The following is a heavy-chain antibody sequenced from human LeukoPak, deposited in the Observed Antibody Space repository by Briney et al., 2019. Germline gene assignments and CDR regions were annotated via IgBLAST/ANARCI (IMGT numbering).Heavy chain of an antibody. J-gene: IGHJ4*02. D-gene: IGHD5-24*01. V-gene: IGHV4-59*01. CDR2: IYDSGTT. CDR3: TRDPDGYKFFDY. CDR1: GGSISSYF. Sequence: SGTLSLTCTVSGGSISSYFWHWIRQPPGKGLEWMGYIYDSGTTAYNPSLKRRVTMSVDTSKNQFSLNLSSVTAADTAVYYCTRDPDGYKFFDYWGRGSPVVVSS.